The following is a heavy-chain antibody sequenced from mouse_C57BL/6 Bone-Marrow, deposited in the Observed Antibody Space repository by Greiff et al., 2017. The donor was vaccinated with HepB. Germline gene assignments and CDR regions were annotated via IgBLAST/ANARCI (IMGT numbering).Heavy chain of an antibody. CDR2: IYPGSGNT. J-gene: IGHJ3*01. D-gene: IGHD2-2*01. CDR1: GYTFTDYY. V-gene: IGHV1-76*01. CDR3: ARGGYDGAWFAY. Sequence: QVQLQQSGAELVRPGASVKLSCKASGYTFTDYYINWVKQRPGQGLEWIARIYPGSGNTYYNEKFKGKATLTAEKSSSTAYMQLSSLTSEDSAVYFCARGGYDGAWFAYWGQGTLVTVSA.